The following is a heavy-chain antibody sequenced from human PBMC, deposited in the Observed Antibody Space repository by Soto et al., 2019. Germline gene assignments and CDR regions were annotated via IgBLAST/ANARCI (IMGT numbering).Heavy chain of an antibody. J-gene: IGHJ3*02. Sequence: SETLSLTCTVSGGSNSSHYWNWIRQSPGKGLEWIGHIHDSGDTNYNPSLRSRVSISLETSKKQFSLRVNSLTAADTAVYFCARSTVRHAFDIWGQGTVVKVSS. D-gene: IGHD4-4*01. CDR2: IHDSGDT. CDR3: ARSTVRHAFDI. V-gene: IGHV4-59*11. CDR1: GGSNSSHY.